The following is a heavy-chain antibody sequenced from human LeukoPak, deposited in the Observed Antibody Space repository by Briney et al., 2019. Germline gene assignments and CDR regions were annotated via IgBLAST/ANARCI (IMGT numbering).Heavy chain of an antibody. D-gene: IGHD3-10*01. CDR2: ISGSGGST. J-gene: IGHJ4*02. V-gene: IGHV3-23*01. CDR3: AKGGGLTILFDY. CDR1: GFTVSSNY. Sequence: GGSLRLSCAASGFTVSSNYMSWVRQAPGKGLEWVSAISGSGGSTYYADSVKGRFTISRDNSKNTLYLQMNSLRAEDTAVYYCAKGGGLTILFDYWGQGTLVTVSS.